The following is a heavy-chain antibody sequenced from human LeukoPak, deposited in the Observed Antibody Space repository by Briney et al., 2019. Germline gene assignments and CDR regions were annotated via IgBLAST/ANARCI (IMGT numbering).Heavy chain of an antibody. CDR3: ARGLSAVVY. V-gene: IGHV4-34*01. CDR2: INHSGST. Sequence: SETLSLTCAVYGGSFSGYYWSWIRQPPGKGLEWIGEINHSGSTNYNPSLKSRVTISVDTSKKQFSLKLSSVTAADTAVYYCARGLSAVVYWGQGTLVTVSS. CDR1: GGSFSGYY. J-gene: IGHJ4*02. D-gene: IGHD3-16*02.